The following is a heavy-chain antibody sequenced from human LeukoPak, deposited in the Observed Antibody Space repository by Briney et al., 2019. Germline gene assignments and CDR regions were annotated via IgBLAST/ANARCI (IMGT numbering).Heavy chain of an antibody. CDR2: MNPNSGNT. CDR1: GYTFTSYE. Sequence: ASVKVSCKASGYTFTSYEINWVRQATGQGLEWMGWMNPNSGNTGYAQKFQGRVTMTRNTSISTAYMELSSLRSEDTAVYYCARGRLRFHYFDYWGQGTLVNVSS. J-gene: IGHJ4*02. CDR3: ARGRLRFHYFDY. V-gene: IGHV1-8*01. D-gene: IGHD5-12*01.